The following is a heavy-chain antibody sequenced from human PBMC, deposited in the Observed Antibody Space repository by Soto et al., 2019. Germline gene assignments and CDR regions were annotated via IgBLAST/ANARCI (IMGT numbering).Heavy chain of an antibody. Sequence: ESGGGVVQPGRSLRLSCAASGFTFSSYGMHWVRQAPGKGLEWVAVISYDGSNKYYADSVKGRFTISRDNSKNTLYLQMNSLRAEDTAVYYCAKLVSVPDGMDVWGQGTTVTVSS. D-gene: IGHD1-26*01. V-gene: IGHV3-30*18. CDR1: GFTFSSYG. J-gene: IGHJ6*02. CDR2: ISYDGSNK. CDR3: AKLVSVPDGMDV.